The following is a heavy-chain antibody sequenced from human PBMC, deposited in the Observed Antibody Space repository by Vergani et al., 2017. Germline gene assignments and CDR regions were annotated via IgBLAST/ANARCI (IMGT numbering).Heavy chain of an antibody. J-gene: IGHJ4*02. Sequence: EVQLLESGGGLVQPGGSLRLSCAASGFTFSSYAMSWVRQAPVKGLEWVSAISGSGGSTYYADSVKGRFTISRDNSKNTLYLQMNSLRAEDTAVYYCAKAYSSGWYRQGVSFDYWGQGTLVTVSS. CDR1: GFTFSSYA. CDR2: ISGSGGST. D-gene: IGHD6-19*01. CDR3: AKAYSSGWYRQGVSFDY. V-gene: IGHV3-23*01.